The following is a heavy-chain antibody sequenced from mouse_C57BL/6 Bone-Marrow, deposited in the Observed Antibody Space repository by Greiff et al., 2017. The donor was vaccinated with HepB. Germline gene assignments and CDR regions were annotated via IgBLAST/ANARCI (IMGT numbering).Heavy chain of an antibody. Sequence: EVKLMESEGGLVQPGSSMKLSCTASGFTFSDYYMAWVRQVPEKGLEWVANINYDGSSTYYLDSLKSRFIISRDNAKNILYLQMSSLKSEDTATYYCARLIYYYGSSRSYFDYWGQGTTLTVSS. CDR2: INYDGSST. V-gene: IGHV5-16*01. CDR3: ARLIYYYGSSRSYFDY. J-gene: IGHJ2*01. D-gene: IGHD1-1*01. CDR1: GFTFSDYY.